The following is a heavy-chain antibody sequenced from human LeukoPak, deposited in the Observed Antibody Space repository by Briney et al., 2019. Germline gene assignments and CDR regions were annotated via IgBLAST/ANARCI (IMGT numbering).Heavy chain of an antibody. V-gene: IGHV3-20*04. CDR2: INWNGANT. Sequence: PGGSLRLSCAASGFTLEDYGMTWVRQAPGKGLEWVSNINWNGANTGYADSVKGRFTISRDNAKNYLYLQMNSLRAEDSALYYCARDSHYYDSSGYYSNWFDPWGQGTQVTVSS. CDR3: ARDSHYYDSSGYYSNWFDP. CDR1: GFTLEDYG. J-gene: IGHJ5*02. D-gene: IGHD3-22*01.